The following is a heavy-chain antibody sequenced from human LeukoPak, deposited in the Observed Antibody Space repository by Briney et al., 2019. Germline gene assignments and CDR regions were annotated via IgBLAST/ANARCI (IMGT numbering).Heavy chain of an antibody. CDR3: AKVAAYYYDSSGYYFDY. CDR2: ISYDGSNK. J-gene: IGHJ4*02. D-gene: IGHD3-22*01. CDR1: GFTFRSYG. Sequence: GGSLRLSCAAPGFTFRSYGMHWVRQAPGKGLEWVAVISYDGSNKYYADSVKGRFTISRDNSKNTLYLQMNSLRAEDTAVYYCAKVAAYYYDSSGYYFDYWGQGTLVTVSS. V-gene: IGHV3-30*18.